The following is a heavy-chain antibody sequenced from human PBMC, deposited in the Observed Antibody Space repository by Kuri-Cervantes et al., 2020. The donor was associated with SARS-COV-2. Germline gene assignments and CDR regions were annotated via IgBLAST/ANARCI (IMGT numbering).Heavy chain of an antibody. CDR1: RGSIDRSPYY. J-gene: IGHJ5*02. V-gene: IGHV4-39*01. Sequence: SETLSLTCTVSRGSIDRSPYYWGWIRQPPGKGLEWIGSILYNGNTHYNASLNSRVTISVDTSKNQFSLRLTSVTAADTAVYHCARHQLVIPAAEPYNYFDPWGQGSMVTVSS. D-gene: IGHD2-2*01. CDR3: ARHQLVIPAAEPYNYFDP. CDR2: ILYNGNT.